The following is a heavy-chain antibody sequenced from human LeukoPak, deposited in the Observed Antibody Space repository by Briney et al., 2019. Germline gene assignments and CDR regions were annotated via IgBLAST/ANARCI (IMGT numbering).Heavy chain of an antibody. CDR1: GYTFTSYG. CDR2: INSNNGDT. J-gene: IGHJ6*03. Sequence: GASVKLSCKASGYTFTSYGISWVRQAPGQGLEWMGWINSNNGDTNYAQKFQGRVTMTRDTSISTAYMELSGLRSDDTAVYYCARGVAGVYFYYYMDVWGKGTTVTVSS. V-gene: IGHV1-2*02. D-gene: IGHD1-14*01. CDR3: ARGVAGVYFYYYMDV.